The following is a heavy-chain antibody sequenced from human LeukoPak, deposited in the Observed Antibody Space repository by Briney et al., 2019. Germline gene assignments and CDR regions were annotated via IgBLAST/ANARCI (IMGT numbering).Heavy chain of an antibody. CDR3: ARGVLWFGELLWTVKFYWFDP. D-gene: IGHD3-10*01. CDR1: GFTFSTYS. J-gene: IGHJ5*02. CDR2: IYYSGST. Sequence: GSLRLSCAASGFTFSTYSMNWIRQPPGKGLEWIGSIYYSGSTYYNPSLKSRVTISVDTSKNQFSLKLSSVTAADTAVYYCARGVLWFGELLWTVKFYWFDPWGQGTLVTVSS. V-gene: IGHV4-39*07.